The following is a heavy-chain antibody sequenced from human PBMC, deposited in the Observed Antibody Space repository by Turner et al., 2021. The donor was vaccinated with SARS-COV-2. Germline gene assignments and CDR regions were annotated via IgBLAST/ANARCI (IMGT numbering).Heavy chain of an antibody. Sequence: QLQLQESVPGLVKPSETRSLTCTVSGGSISSSTYYWGWIRQPPGKGLEWIGNIYYSGSTYYNPSLKSRVTISVDTSKNQFSLKLSSVTAADTAVYYCARLMDTAMDYYGMDVWGQGTTVTVSS. V-gene: IGHV4-39*01. J-gene: IGHJ6*02. CDR3: ARLMDTAMDYYGMDV. D-gene: IGHD5-18*01. CDR2: IYYSGST. CDR1: GGSISSSTYY.